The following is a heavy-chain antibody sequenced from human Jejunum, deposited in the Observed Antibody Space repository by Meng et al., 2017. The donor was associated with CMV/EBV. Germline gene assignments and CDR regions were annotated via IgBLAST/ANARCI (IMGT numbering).Heavy chain of an antibody. CDR2: INWSSAGT. D-gene: IGHD3-22*01. J-gene: IGHJ4*02. CDR3: AGIGDSSGYAKIDY. Sequence: GFTLNRHWMSWVRQAPGKGLEWVSGINWSSAGTYYADSVKGRFTISRDNAKNSLYLQMNSLRDEDTALYYCAGIGDSSGYAKIDYWGQGTLVTVSS. CDR1: GFTLNRHW. V-gene: IGHV3-20*03.